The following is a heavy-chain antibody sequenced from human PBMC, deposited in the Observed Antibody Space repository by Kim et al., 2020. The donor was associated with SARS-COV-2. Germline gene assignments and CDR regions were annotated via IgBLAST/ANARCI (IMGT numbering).Heavy chain of an antibody. D-gene: IGHD7-27*01. Sequence: GGSLRLSCAASGFTFRNLAMNWVRQAPGKGLEWVSSISGSGGTTYYADSVKGRFTISRDNSKNTLYLQMNSLRVDDTAVYYCAKPLGRDDAFDIWGQGTMVTVSS. CDR3: AKPLGRDDAFDI. J-gene: IGHJ3*02. V-gene: IGHV3-23*01. CDR1: GFTFRNLA. CDR2: ISGSGGTT.